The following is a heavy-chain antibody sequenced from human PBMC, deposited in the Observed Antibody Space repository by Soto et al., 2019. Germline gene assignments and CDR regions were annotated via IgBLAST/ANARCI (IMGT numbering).Heavy chain of an antibody. CDR1: TASPRRDY. CDR2: ISQSGFT. CDR3: ARGLFSSGWYSYFAP. D-gene: IGHD6-19*01. Sequence: SETLSLTCAVSTASPRRDYWTWIRQSPGKGQEWIGEISQSGFTNYNPSLESRVTLSVDTSKSEFSLHLTSMTAADTALYYCARGLFSSGWYSYFAPWGQGTPVTVSS. V-gene: IGHV4-34*01. J-gene: IGHJ5*02.